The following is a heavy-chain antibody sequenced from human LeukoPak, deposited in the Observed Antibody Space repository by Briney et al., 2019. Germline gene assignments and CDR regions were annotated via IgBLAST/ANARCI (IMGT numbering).Heavy chain of an antibody. CDR2: ISGSGGST. V-gene: IGHV3-23*01. D-gene: IGHD5-18*01. J-gene: IGHJ4*02. Sequence: GGSLRLSCAASGFTFSSYAMSWVRQAPGKGLEWVSAISGSGGSTYYADSVKGRFTISRDNSKNTLYLQMNSLRAEDAAVYYCATHSVIQLFGLQYDYWGQGTLVTVSS. CDR3: ATHSVIQLFGLQYDY. CDR1: GFTFSSYA.